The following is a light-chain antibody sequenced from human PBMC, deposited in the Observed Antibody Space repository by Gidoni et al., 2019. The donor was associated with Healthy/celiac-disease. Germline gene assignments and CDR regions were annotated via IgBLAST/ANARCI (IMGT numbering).Light chain of an antibody. V-gene: IGLV1-40*01. CDR1: SSNIGAGYD. CDR2: GNS. Sequence: QSVLTQPPSVSGAPGQRVTISCTGSSSNIGAGYDVHWYQQLPVTAPKLRTYGNSNRPSGVPDRVSGSKSGTSASLAITGLQAEDEADYYCQSYDSSLNVVFGGGTKLTVL. J-gene: IGLJ2*01. CDR3: QSYDSSLNVV.